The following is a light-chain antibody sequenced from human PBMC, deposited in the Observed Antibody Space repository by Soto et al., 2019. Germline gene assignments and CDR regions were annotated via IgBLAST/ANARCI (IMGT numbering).Light chain of an antibody. V-gene: IGKV3-20*01. Sequence: VVLTQSPGTLSLSPGERATLSCRASQRLYNYQVAWYQQKPGQAPRLVIYNTSSRAPGVPDRFSASGSGTDFTLTIVTLEPEDFAVYYWQAYGSPWTFGQGTKV. CDR1: QRLYNYQ. CDR2: NTS. CDR3: QAYGSPWT. J-gene: IGKJ1*01.